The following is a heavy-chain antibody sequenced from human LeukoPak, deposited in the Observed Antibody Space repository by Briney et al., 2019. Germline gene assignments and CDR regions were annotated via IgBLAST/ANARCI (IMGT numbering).Heavy chain of an antibody. J-gene: IGHJ4*02. D-gene: IGHD2-15*01. CDR2: IYYSGST. V-gene: IGHV4-39*07. Sequence: SETLSLTCTVSGGSISSSSYYWGWIRQPPGKGLEWIGSIYYSGSTYYNPSLKSRVTISVDTSKNQFSLKLSSVTAADTAVYYCARLYCSGGSCYFDYWGQGTLVTVSS. CDR1: GGSISSSSYY. CDR3: ARLYCSGGSCYFDY.